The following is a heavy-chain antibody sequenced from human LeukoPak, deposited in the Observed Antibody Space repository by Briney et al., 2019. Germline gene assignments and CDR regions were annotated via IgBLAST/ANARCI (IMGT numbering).Heavy chain of an antibody. Sequence: PGRSLRLSCAASGFTFSSYGMHWVRQAPGKGLEWVAVISYDGSNKYYADSVKGRFTISRDNSKNTLYLQMNSLRAEDTAVYYCGSAWELWQVDYWGQGTLVTVSS. D-gene: IGHD1-26*01. CDR2: ISYDGSNK. CDR1: GFTFSSYG. J-gene: IGHJ4*02. CDR3: GSAWELWQVDY. V-gene: IGHV3-30*03.